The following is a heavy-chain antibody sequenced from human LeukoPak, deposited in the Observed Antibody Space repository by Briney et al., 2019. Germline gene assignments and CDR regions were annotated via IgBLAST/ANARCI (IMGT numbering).Heavy chain of an antibody. CDR3: AKGQHSSSSHP. Sequence: PGRSLRLSCAASGFTFSSYGMHWVRQAPGKGLEWVSVISGSGGSTYYADSVKGRFTISRDNSKNTLYLQMNSMRAEDTAVYYCAKGQHSSSSHPWGQGTLVTVSS. D-gene: IGHD6-6*01. J-gene: IGHJ5*02. CDR1: GFTFSSYG. V-gene: IGHV3-23*01. CDR2: ISGSGGST.